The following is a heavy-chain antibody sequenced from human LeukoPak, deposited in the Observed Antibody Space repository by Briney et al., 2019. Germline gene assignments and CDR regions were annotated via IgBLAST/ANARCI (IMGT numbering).Heavy chain of an antibody. D-gene: IGHD5-24*01. CDR2: TSYSGRA. Sequence: SETLSLTCTVSGGSLSSYYWSWIRQPPGRGLQWIGSTSYSGRANYNPSLKDRVTVSLDTSKNQFYLKVTSVTAADTAVYYCARRRVEMAPITEGNWFDSWGQGTPVTVSS. V-gene: IGHV4-59*08. CDR1: GGSLSSYY. CDR3: ARRRVEMAPITEGNWFDS. J-gene: IGHJ5*01.